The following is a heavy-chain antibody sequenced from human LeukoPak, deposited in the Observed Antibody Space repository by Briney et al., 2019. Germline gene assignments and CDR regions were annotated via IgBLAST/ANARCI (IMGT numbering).Heavy chain of an antibody. J-gene: IGHJ4*02. CDR1: GHTFSSYY. CDR2: INPSGGIT. V-gene: IGHV1-46*01. Sequence: GASVKVSCKASGHTFSSYYIHWVRQAPGQGLEWMGIINPSGGITTYAQKFEGRVTMTRDTSTSTVDMKLSRLRSEDTAVYYCARYRGSYHTYFDSWGQGTLVTVSS. CDR3: ARYRGSYHTYFDS. D-gene: IGHD1-26*01.